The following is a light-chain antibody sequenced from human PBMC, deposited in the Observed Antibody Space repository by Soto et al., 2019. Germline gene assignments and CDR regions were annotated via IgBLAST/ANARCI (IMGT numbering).Light chain of an antibody. CDR1: QSVSGN. J-gene: IGKJ3*01. CDR2: AAS. Sequence: EILMTQSPATLSVSPGERATLSCRASQSVSGNLAWYQQKPGQAPRLLIYAASTRATGIPARFSGSGSGTEFTLTISSLQSEDFAVYYCQQYNNWPPDTFGPGNKVDIK. V-gene: IGKV3-15*01. CDR3: QQYNNWPPDT.